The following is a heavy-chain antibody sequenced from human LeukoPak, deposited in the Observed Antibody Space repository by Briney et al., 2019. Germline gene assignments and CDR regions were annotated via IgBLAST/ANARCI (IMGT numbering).Heavy chain of an antibody. CDR1: GFTFSTYF. J-gene: IGHJ4*02. V-gene: IGHV3-21*01. CDR3: VRGLCGGDCYSD. CDR2: ISSTSTYI. Sequence: PGGSLRLSCTASGFTFSTYFMNWVRQAPGKGLEWVSSISSTSTYIYYADSVKGRSTISRDNAKNSVYLQMNSLRAEDTAAYYCVRGLCGGDCYSDWGQGTLVTVSS. D-gene: IGHD2-21*02.